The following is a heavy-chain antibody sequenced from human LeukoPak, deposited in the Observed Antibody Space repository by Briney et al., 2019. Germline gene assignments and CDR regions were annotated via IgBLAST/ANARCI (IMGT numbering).Heavy chain of an antibody. CDR2: LSGSGGST. D-gene: IGHD3-22*01. Sequence: GGSLRLSCAASGFTFSTYAMSWVRQAPGKGLEWVSGLSGSGGSTYYADSVKGRFTISRDNSKNTLYLQMNSLRAEDTAVYYCAKSTSEEDSSGWDYWGQGTLVTVSS. CDR3: AKSTSEEDSSGWDY. J-gene: IGHJ4*02. V-gene: IGHV3-23*01. CDR1: GFTFSTYA.